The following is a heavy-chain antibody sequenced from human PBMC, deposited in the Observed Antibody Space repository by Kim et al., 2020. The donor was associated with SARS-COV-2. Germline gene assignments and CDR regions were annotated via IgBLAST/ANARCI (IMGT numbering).Heavy chain of an antibody. CDR2: ISSSSSYI. D-gene: IGHD3-16*01. CDR1: GFTFSSYS. J-gene: IGHJ4*02. V-gene: IGHV3-21*01. Sequence: LSLTCAASGFTFSSYSMNWVRQAPGKGLEWVSSISSSSSYIYYADSVKGRFTISRDNAKNSLYLQMNSLRAEDTAVYYCAKQGGDGYYFDYWGQGTL. CDR3: AKQGGDGYYFDY.